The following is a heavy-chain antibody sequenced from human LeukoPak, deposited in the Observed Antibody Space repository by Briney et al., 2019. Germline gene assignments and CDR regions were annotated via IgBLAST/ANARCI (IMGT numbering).Heavy chain of an antibody. J-gene: IGHJ4*02. Sequence: GGSLRLSCKVSEFRVSYNYMTWVRQAPGKGLEWISTFYSDSIKGYTDAVKGRFTLSTDNSKNTLYLQMNSLRAEDTAVYYCAKSDSGHDYWGQGTLVTVSS. V-gene: IGHV3-53*01. D-gene: IGHD2-21*01. CDR1: EFRVSYNY. CDR2: FYSDSIK. CDR3: AKSDSGHDY.